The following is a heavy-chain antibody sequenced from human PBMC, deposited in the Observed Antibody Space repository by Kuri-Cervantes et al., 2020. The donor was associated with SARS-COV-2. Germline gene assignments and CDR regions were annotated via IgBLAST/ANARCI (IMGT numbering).Heavy chain of an antibody. CDR2: IHYSGST. CDR1: GDSISDHY. CDR3: ARYWSGYPPNAFDI. Sequence: SETLSLTCTVSGDSISDHYWSWIRQPPGKGPEWIGCIHYSGSTDYNPSLKSRVTISVDTSKNQFSLKLSSVTAADTAVYYCARYWSGYPPNAFDIWGQGTMVTVSS. J-gene: IGHJ3*02. V-gene: IGHV4-59*08. D-gene: IGHD3-3*01.